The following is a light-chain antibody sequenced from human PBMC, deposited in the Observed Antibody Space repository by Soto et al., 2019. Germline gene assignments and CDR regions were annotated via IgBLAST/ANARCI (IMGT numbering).Light chain of an antibody. CDR3: QQYKTYST. Sequence: DIQMTQSPSTVSASVVAIVTITCRATQTISTSLAWYQQIPGRAPKLLIYKASILDTGVPSRFSGSGSGTEFTLTISSLQTDDFATYYCQQYKTYSTFGQGTKVDIK. CDR2: KAS. CDR1: QTISTS. V-gene: IGKV1-5*03. J-gene: IGKJ1*01.